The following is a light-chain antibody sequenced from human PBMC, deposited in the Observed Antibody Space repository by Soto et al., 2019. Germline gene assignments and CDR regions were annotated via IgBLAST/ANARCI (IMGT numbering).Light chain of an antibody. Sequence: IKMNQSASTLSAYVGDRVTITCRASQSISNWLAWHQQKPGKVPKILIYKASSLESGVPSRFSGSGSGTEFTLTISSLQPEDFATYYCQQYNGYRWTFGQGTKVDI. CDR2: KAS. CDR1: QSISNW. V-gene: IGKV1-5*03. J-gene: IGKJ1*01. CDR3: QQYNGYRWT.